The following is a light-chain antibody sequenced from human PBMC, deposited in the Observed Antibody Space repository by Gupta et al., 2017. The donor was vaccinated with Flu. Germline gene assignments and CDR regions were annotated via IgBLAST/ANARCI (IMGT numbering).Light chain of an antibody. V-gene: IGKV1-8*01. CDR1: QDISIF. Sequence: PASLSASAGDRVTITCRASQDISIFLAWYQQQPGKAPKLLIYSASTVKNGVPSRFSGSGSGTDFTLTISHRESEDLATYYCQQEGNSPGSFGQGTXLDIK. J-gene: IGKJ5*01. CDR2: SAS. CDR3: QQEGNSPGS.